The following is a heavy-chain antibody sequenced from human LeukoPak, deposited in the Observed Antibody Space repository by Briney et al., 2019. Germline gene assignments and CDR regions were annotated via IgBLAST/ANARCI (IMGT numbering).Heavy chain of an antibody. J-gene: IGHJ4*02. CDR3: AKKGHQGVHPIDY. Sequence: GGSLRLSCAASGFTFRNFGMHWVRQAPGKGLEWVAVISYDGSKKYYADSVKGRFTISRDNSKNTLSLQMNSLTPEDTAVYYCAKKGHQGVHPIDYWGQGTLVTVSS. CDR2: ISYDGSKK. CDR1: GFTFRNFG. D-gene: IGHD3-10*01. V-gene: IGHV3-30*18.